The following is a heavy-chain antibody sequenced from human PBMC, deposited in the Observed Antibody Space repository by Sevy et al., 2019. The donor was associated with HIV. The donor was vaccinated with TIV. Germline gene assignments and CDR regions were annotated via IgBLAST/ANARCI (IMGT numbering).Heavy chain of an antibody. CDR1: GFTFSSYS. CDR3: ARDPYYYDSSGYSLGVDY. J-gene: IGHJ4*02. V-gene: IGHV3-48*02. D-gene: IGHD3-22*01. Sequence: GGSLRLSCAASGFTFSSYSMNWVRQAPGKGLEWVSYSSSSSSTIYYADSVKGRFTISRDNAKNSLYLQMNSLRDEDTAVYYCARDPYYYDSSGYSLGVDYWGQGTLVTVSS. CDR2: SSSSSSTI.